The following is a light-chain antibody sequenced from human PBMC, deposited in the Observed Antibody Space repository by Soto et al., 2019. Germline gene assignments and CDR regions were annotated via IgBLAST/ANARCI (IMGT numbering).Light chain of an antibody. V-gene: IGLV2-8*01. CDR1: SSDVGGYNY. CDR2: EVS. Sequence: QSALTQPPSASGSPEQSVTISCTGTSSDVGGYNYVSWYQQHPGKAPKLMIYEVSKRPSGVPDRFSGSKSGNTASLTVSGLQAEDEADYYCSSYAGSNNLVFGGGTNLTVL. CDR3: SSYAGSNNLV. J-gene: IGLJ3*02.